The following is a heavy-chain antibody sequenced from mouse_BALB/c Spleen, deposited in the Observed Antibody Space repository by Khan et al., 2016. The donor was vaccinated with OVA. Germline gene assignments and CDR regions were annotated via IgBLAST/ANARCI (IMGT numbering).Heavy chain of an antibody. CDR3: ATSYFYGYYFDY. CDR1: GFTFSSYG. Sequence: EVKVVESGGDLVQPGGSRKLSCAASGFTFSSYGMHWVRQAPEKGLEWVAYISGDSNTIYYADTVKGRFTISRDNPRNTLFLQMTSLMSEDTAMYYCATSYFYGYYFDYWGPGTTLTVSS. J-gene: IGHJ2*01. CDR2: ISGDSNTI. V-gene: IGHV5-17*02. D-gene: IGHD1-1*01.